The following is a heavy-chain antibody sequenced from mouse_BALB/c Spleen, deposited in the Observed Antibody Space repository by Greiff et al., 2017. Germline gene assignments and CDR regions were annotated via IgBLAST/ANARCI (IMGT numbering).Heavy chain of an antibody. CDR2: ISSGGSYT. Sequence: EVNVVESGGGLVKPGGSLKLSCAASGFTFSSYAMSWVRQSPEKRLEWVAEISSGGSYTYYPDTVTGRFTISRDNAKNTLYLEMSSLRSEDTAMYYCARVATAYYFDYWGQGTTLTVSS. CDR1: GFTFSSYA. V-gene: IGHV5-9-4*01. J-gene: IGHJ2*01. D-gene: IGHD1-2*01. CDR3: ARVATAYYFDY.